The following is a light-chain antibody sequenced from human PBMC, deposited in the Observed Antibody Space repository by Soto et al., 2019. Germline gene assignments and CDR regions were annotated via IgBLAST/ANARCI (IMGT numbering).Light chain of an antibody. V-gene: IGKV3-11*01. CDR1: QSVSSY. CDR3: QQRSNRPPGIT. Sequence: EILLTQSPGTLSLSPGERATLSCRASQSVSSYLAWYQQIPGQAPRLLIYDASTRTTGIPARFSGSGSGTDFTLTISSIEPEDVAVYYCQQRSNRPPGITFGQGTKVDIK. CDR2: DAS. J-gene: IGKJ1*01.